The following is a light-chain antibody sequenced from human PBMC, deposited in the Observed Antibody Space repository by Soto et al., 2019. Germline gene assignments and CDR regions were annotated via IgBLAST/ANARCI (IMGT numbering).Light chain of an antibody. CDR3: QQYGTSPQT. CDR1: QSVSNNY. CDR2: VAS. J-gene: IGKJ1*01. V-gene: IGKV3-20*01. Sequence: EIVLTQSPGTLSLSPGERATLSCRASQSVSNNYLAWYQQKPRPPPRLLIYVASSRATGLPDRFSGSGSGTEFPLTISRLEHEDFAVYYCQQYGTSPQTFGQGTKVDIK.